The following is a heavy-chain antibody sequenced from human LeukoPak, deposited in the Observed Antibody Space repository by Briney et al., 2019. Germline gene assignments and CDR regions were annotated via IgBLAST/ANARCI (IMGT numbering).Heavy chain of an antibody. J-gene: IGHJ6*03. CDR3: ARLRSGSGYYYYMDV. Sequence: SETLSLTCTVSGGSISSYYWSWIRQPPGKGLEWIGYIYYSGSTNYNPSLKSRVTISVDTSKNQFSPKLSSVTAADTAVYYCARLRSGSGYYYYMDVWGKGTTVTVSS. V-gene: IGHV4-59*08. D-gene: IGHD1-14*01. CDR1: GGSISSYY. CDR2: IYYSGST.